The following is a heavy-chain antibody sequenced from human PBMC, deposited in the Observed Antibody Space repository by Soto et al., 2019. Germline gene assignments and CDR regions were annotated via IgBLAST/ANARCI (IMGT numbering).Heavy chain of an antibody. D-gene: IGHD3-22*01. Sequence: PSETLSLTCTVSGGSISGDYYWNWIRQAPGKGLEWIGYVYHTGSTYHNPSLKSRGSISVDTSNNQFSLKLSSVTAADTAVYFCAREHYDITGNRIDSWGQGITVTVYS. V-gene: IGHV4-30-4*01. CDR1: GGSISGDYY. CDR3: AREHYDITGNRIDS. CDR2: VYHTGST. J-gene: IGHJ5*01.